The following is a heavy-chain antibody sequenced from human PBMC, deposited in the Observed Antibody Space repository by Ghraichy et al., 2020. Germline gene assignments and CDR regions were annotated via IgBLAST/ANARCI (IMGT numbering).Heavy chain of an antibody. CDR2: IYYSGST. CDR3: ARGGPSSWYVRSRDYYYGMDV. D-gene: IGHD6-13*01. J-gene: IGHJ6*02. Sequence: SCTVSGGSISSYYWSWIRQPPGKGLEWIGYIYYSGSTNYNPSLKSRVTISVDTSKNQFSLKLSSVTAADTAVYYCARGGPSSWYVRSRDYYYGMDVWGQGTTVTVSS. CDR1: GGSISSYY. V-gene: IGHV4-59*01.